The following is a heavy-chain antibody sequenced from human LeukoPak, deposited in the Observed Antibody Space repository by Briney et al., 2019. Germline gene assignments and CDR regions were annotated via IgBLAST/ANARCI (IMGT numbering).Heavy chain of an antibody. Sequence: GESLKISCNGAGYSFTNYWIGWVRQMPGKGLEWMGIIYPGDSDTSYSPSFQAQVTISADKSITTAYLQWSSLKASETTMYYCARLLYGDYGRHFDYWGQGTLVTVSS. J-gene: IGHJ4*02. CDR1: GYSFTNYW. D-gene: IGHD4-17*01. CDR2: IYPGDSDT. V-gene: IGHV5-51*01. CDR3: ARLLYGDYGRHFDY.